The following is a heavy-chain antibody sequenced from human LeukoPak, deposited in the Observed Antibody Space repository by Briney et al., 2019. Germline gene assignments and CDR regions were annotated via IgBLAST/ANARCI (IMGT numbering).Heavy chain of an antibody. CDR2: IFSGGTT. CDR3: ARGVLGYSYGFDY. J-gene: IGHJ4*02. V-gene: IGHV3-53*04. CDR1: GFTVSSNY. Sequence: PGGSLRLSCAASGFTVSSNYMSWVRQAPGKGLEWVSVIFSGGTTYYADSVKGRFTISRHNSENTLYLQMNSLRGEDTAVYYCARGVLGYSYGFDYWGQGTLVTVPP. D-gene: IGHD5-18*01.